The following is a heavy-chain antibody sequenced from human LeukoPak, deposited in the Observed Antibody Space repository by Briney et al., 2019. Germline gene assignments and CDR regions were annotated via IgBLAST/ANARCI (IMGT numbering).Heavy chain of an antibody. Sequence: SETLSLTYTVSGDSISSSSYCWDWIRQPPGKGLEWIGNIYNSANTHYNPSLKTRITMSVDTSKNQFSLKLNSVTAADTGIYYCARHSRSAYTGYENAFDIWGQGTMVTVSS. D-gene: IGHD5-12*01. CDR3: ARHSRSAYTGYENAFDI. V-gene: IGHV4-39*01. CDR1: GDSISSSSYC. J-gene: IGHJ3*02. CDR2: IYNSANT.